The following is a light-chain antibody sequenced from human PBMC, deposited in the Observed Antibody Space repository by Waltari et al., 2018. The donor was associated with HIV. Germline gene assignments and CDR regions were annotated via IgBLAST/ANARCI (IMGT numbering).Light chain of an antibody. CDR1: SSTIGASYD. CDR2: DTN. J-gene: IGLJ2*01. Sequence: QSVLTQPPSVSGAPGQRVTISCTGTSSTIGASYDVHGYQQLPGTAPNLLSYDTNNRPSGVPDRFSGSKSGTSASLAITGLQAEDEADYYCQSYDSRLGVLFGGGTKLTVL. CDR3: QSYDSRLGVL. V-gene: IGLV1-40*01.